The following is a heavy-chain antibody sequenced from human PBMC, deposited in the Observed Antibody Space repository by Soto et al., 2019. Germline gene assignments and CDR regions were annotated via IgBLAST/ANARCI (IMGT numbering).Heavy chain of an antibody. J-gene: IGHJ6*02. V-gene: IGHV3-9*01. CDR2: INWSSGAT. CDR3: VKDFMTTDFYGMDV. Sequence: EVQLVESGGDFVQPGRSLRLSCAASGFTFDDYVIHWVRQAPGKGLEWVSSINWSSGATDYADSVKGRFTISRDNAKNSLDLQMNSLRVEDTALYYCVKDFMTTDFYGMDVWGQGTTVTVSS. CDR1: GFTFDDYV.